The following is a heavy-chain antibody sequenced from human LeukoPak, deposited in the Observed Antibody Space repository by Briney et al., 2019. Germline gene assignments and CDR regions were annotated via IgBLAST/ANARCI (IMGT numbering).Heavy chain of an antibody. CDR3: AREDGYRFDY. CDR1: GGTFSSYA. CDR2: IIPIFGTA. V-gene: IGHV1-69*13. D-gene: IGHD5-24*01. Sequence: SVTVSCTASGGTFSSYAISWVRQAPGQGLEWMGGIIPIFGTANYAQKFQGRVTITADESTSTAYMELSSLRSEDTAVYYCAREDGYRFDYWGQGTLVTVSS. J-gene: IGHJ4*02.